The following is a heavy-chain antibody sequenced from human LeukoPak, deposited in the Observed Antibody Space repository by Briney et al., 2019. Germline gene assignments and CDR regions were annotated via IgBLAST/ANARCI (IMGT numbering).Heavy chain of an antibody. V-gene: IGHV4-39*01. J-gene: IGHJ5*01. D-gene: IGHD5-12*01. CDR2: VYYGRTT. Sequence: SETLSLTCTVSAASFISSSHHWGWIRQSPGKGLEWIGTVYYGRTTYYNPSLDGRVAISLDTSANHFSLQLNSVTAADTAVYYCVRHDGRGGATMGAFDSWGQGSLVTVSS. CDR1: AASFISSSHH. CDR3: VRHDGRGGATMGAFDS.